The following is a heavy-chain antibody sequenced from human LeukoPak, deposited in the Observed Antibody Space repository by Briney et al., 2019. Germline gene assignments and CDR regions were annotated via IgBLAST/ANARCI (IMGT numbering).Heavy chain of an antibody. V-gene: IGHV3-74*01. CDR3: VSFYETY. CDR2: INSDGSWT. D-gene: IGHD2-2*01. CDR1: GSYW. Sequence: GGSLRLSCAASGSYWMHWVRQAPGKGLLWVSHINSDGSWTTYADSVKGRFTISKDNAKNTVYLQMNNLRAEDTAVYYCVSFYETYWGRGTLVTVSS. J-gene: IGHJ4*02.